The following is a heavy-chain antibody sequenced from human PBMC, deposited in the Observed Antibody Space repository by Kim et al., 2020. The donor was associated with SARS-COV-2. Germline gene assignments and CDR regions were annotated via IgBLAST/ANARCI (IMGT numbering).Heavy chain of an antibody. CDR2: IYYSGST. CDR1: GGSISSSSYY. J-gene: IGHJ4*02. V-gene: IGHV4-39*01. Sequence: SETLSLTCTVSGGSISSSSYYWGWIRQPPGKGLEWIGSIYYSGSTYYNPSLKSRVTISVDTSKNQFSLKLSSVTAADTAVYYCASEITGYSSSWYPTNFDYWGQGTLVTVSS. CDR3: ASEITGYSSSWYPTNFDY. D-gene: IGHD6-13*01.